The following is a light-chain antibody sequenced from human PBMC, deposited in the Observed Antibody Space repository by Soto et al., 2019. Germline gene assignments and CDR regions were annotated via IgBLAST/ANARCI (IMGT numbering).Light chain of an antibody. J-gene: IGLJ2*01. V-gene: IGLV3-1*01. Sequence: SYELIQPPSLSVSPGQTASITCSGDKLGDKYVFWYHQKPGQSPVLVIYQDTKRPSGIPGRLSGSTSGNTATLTISGAQASDEGEYYCQAWDSYTAIFGGGTKLTVL. CDR1: KLGDKY. CDR2: QDT. CDR3: QAWDSYTAI.